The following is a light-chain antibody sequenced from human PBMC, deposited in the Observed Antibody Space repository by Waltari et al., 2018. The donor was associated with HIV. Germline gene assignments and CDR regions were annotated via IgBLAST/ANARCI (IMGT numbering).Light chain of an antibody. V-gene: IGLV1-47*01. Sequence: QSVLTQPPSASGTPGQRVTISCSGISSNIGRNYVYWYQQLPGTAPKLRIYRNNQRPSGVPDRFSGSKSGTSASLAISGLRSEDEADYYCAAWNDSLSGYVFGTGTKVTV. J-gene: IGLJ1*01. CDR2: RNN. CDR1: SSNIGRNY. CDR3: AAWNDSLSGYV.